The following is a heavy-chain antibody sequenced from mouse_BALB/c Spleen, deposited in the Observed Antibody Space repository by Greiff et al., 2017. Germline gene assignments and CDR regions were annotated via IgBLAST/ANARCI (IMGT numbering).Heavy chain of an antibody. Sequence: EVKVEESGGGLVKPGGSLKLSCAASGFTFSDYYMYWVRQTPEKRLEWVATISDGGSYTYYPDSVKGRFTISRDNAKNNLYLQMSSLKSEDTAMYYCARNDYGYWFAYWGQGTLVTVSA. V-gene: IGHV5-4*02. CDR1: GFTFSDYY. CDR3: ARNDYGYWFAY. D-gene: IGHD1-2*01. J-gene: IGHJ3*01. CDR2: ISDGGSYT.